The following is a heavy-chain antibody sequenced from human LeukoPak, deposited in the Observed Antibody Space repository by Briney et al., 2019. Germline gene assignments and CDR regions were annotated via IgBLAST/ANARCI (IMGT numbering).Heavy chain of an antibody. CDR2: IYHSGST. Sequence: PSETLSLTCAVSGGSISSGGYSWSWIRQPPGKGLEWIGYIYHSGSTYYNPSLKSRVTISVDRSKNQFSLKLSSVTAADTAVYYCARADYGYTRYGMDVWGQGTTVTVSS. J-gene: IGHJ6*02. V-gene: IGHV4-30-2*01. CDR3: ARADYGYTRYGMDV. CDR1: GGSISSGGYS. D-gene: IGHD3-10*01.